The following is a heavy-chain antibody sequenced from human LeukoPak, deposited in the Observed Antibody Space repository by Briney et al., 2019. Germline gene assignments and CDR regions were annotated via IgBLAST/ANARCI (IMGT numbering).Heavy chain of an antibody. CDR3: ARGNRIHFDY. CDR1: GYTFTSYY. J-gene: IGHJ4*02. D-gene: IGHD2-15*01. CDR2: IIPIFGTA. V-gene: IGHV1-69*13. Sequence: SVKVSCKASGYTFTSYYMHWVRQAPGQGLEWMGGIIPIFGTANYAQKFQGRVTITADESTSTAYMELSSLRSEDTAVYYCARGNRIHFDYWGQGTLVTVSS.